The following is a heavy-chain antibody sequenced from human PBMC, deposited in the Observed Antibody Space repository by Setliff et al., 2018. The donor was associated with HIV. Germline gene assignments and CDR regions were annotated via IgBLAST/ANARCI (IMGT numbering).Heavy chain of an antibody. CDR3: ARGGVYYYDSSGWSMDY. J-gene: IGHJ4*02. CDR2: IISVFGTT. D-gene: IGHD3-22*01. V-gene: IGHV1-69*13. CDR1: GGTFSSYA. Sequence: SVKVSCKASGGTFSSYAISWVRQAPGQGLDWMGGIISVFGTTNYAQKFQGRVTITADESTSTAYMELSSLRSEDTAVYYCARGGVYYYDSSGWSMDYWGQGTLVTVSS.